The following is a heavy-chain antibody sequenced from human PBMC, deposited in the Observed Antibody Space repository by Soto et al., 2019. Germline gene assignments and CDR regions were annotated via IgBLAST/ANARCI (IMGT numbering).Heavy chain of an antibody. CDR1: GYTFTSYD. J-gene: IGHJ5*02. Sequence: QVQLVQSGAEVKKPGASVKVSCKASGYTFTSYDINWVRQATGQGLEWMGWMNPNSGNTGYAQKLQGRVPMTRNTSISPAYMELSSLRSEDTAVYYCAKSRWASLGWDPRGQGSLVTVS. CDR2: MNPNSGNT. D-gene: IGHD1-26*01. CDR3: AKSRWASLGWDP. V-gene: IGHV1-8*01.